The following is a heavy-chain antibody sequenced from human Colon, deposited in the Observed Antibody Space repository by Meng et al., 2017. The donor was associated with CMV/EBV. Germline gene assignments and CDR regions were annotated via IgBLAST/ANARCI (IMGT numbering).Heavy chain of an antibody. J-gene: IGHJ5*02. CDR3: ARANALMKGWFDP. Sequence: GESLKISCKGSGYSFTSHWIGWVRQMPGKGLEWMGIIYPGDSDTRYSPSFQGQVTISADKSISTAYLQWSSLKASDTAMYYCARANALMKGWFDPWGQGTLVTVSS. D-gene: IGHD4/OR15-4a*01. V-gene: IGHV5-51*01. CDR1: GYSFTSHW. CDR2: IYPGDSDT.